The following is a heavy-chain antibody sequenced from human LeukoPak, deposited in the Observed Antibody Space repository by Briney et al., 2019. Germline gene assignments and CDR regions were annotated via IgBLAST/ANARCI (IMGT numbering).Heavy chain of an antibody. D-gene: IGHD3-3*01. CDR1: GGSISSSSYY. J-gene: IGHJ5*02. CDR3: ARDAAHYDFWSKPTHNWFDP. CDR2: IYYSGST. Sequence: SETLSLTCTVSGGSISSSSYYWGWIRQPPGTGLEWIGSIYYSGSTYYNPSLKSRVTISVDTSKNQFSLKLSSVTAADTAVYYCARDAAHYDFWSKPTHNWFDPWGQGTLVTVSS. V-gene: IGHV4-39*07.